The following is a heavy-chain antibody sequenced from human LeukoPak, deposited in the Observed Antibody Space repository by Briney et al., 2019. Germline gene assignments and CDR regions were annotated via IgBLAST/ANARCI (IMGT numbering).Heavy chain of an antibody. CDR2: ISYDGSNK. Sequence: GGSLRLSCAASGFTFSSYGMHWVRQAPGKGLEWVAVISYDGSNKYYADSVKGRFTISRDNSKNTLYLQMNSLRAEDTAVYYCARDSAYCSGGSCYLFDYWGQGTLVTVSS. V-gene: IGHV3-30*03. J-gene: IGHJ4*02. CDR1: GFTFSSYG. D-gene: IGHD2-15*01. CDR3: ARDSAYCSGGSCYLFDY.